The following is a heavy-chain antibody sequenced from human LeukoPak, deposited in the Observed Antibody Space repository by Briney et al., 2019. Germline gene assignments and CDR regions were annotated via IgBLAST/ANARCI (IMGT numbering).Heavy chain of an antibody. Sequence: PSETLSLTSPVYGGSITTNYWSWIRQPHGMGLEWIGYNHYSGNTNNNPSLKGRVTISVDTSRNQFSLKLSSVTAADTAVYYCVKWQYCGNNCYFSAFDMWGQGTVVTVSS. J-gene: IGHJ3*02. CDR2: NHYSGNT. D-gene: IGHD2-21*01. V-gene: IGHV4-59*01. CDR1: GGSITTNY. CDR3: VKWQYCGNNCYFSAFDM.